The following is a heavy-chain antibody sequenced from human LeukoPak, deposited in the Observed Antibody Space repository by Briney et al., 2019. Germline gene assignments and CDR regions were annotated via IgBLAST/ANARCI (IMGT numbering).Heavy chain of an antibody. Sequence: GSSVTVSCKASGGTFSSYAISWVRQAPGQGLEWMGRIIPILGVANYAQKFQGRVTITADKSTSTAYMELSSLRSEDTAVYYCARIRIAGGAFDIWGQGTMVTVSS. J-gene: IGHJ3*02. D-gene: IGHD1-26*01. CDR3: ARIRIAGGAFDI. CDR2: IIPILGVA. V-gene: IGHV1-69*04. CDR1: GGTFSSYA.